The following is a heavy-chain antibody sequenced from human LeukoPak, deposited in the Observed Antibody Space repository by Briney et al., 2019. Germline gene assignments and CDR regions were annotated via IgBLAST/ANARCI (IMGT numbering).Heavy chain of an antibody. CDR3: ARVPGYYYYYMDV. CDR2: IYYSGST. V-gene: IGHV4-39*07. D-gene: IGHD1-14*01. CDR1: GGSISSSSYY. Sequence: PSETLSLTCTVSGGSISSSSYYWGWIRQPPGKGLEWIGSIYYSGSTYYNPSLKSRVTISVDTSKNQFSLKLSSVTAADTAVYYCARVPGYYYYYMDVWGKGTTVTVSS. J-gene: IGHJ6*03.